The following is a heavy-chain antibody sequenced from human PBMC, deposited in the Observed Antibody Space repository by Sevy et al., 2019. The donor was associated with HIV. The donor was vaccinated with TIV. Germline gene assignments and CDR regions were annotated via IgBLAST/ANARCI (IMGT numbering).Heavy chain of an antibody. D-gene: IGHD3-3*01. Sequence: GGSLRLSCAASGFTFSSYAMHWVRQAPGKGLEWVAVISYDGSNKYYADSVKGRFTISRDNSKNTLYLQMNSLRAEDTAVYYCASLGRMYWSGYYKYYYYYGMDVWGQGTTVTVSS. CDR1: GFTFSSYA. CDR3: ASLGRMYWSGYYKYYYYYGMDV. CDR2: ISYDGSNK. V-gene: IGHV3-30*04. J-gene: IGHJ6*02.